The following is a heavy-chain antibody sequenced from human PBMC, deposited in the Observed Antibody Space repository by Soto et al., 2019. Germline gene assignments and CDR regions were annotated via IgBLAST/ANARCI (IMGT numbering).Heavy chain of an antibody. D-gene: IGHD5-12*01. Sequence: PGGSLRLSCAASGFTFYYYTMHWVRQAPGKGLEWVSLISWDGGSTYYADSVKGRFTISRDNSKNSLYLQMNSLRTEDTALYYCAKDFSGYDWDNYFDYWGQGTLVTVSS. J-gene: IGHJ4*02. CDR2: ISWDGGST. CDR3: AKDFSGYDWDNYFDY. V-gene: IGHV3-43*01. CDR1: GFTFYYYT.